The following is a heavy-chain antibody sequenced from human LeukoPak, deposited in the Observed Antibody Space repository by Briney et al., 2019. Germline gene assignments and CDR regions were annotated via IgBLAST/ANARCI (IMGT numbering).Heavy chain of an antibody. J-gene: IGHJ6*02. Sequence: TGGSLRLSCAASAFTFSNAWMSWVRQAPGEGLEWVGRIKSETDGGTTDYAAPVKGRFSISRDDSKNTLYLQMNSLKTEDTAVYYCTTESWNDLTLYGLDVWGQGTAVTVSS. CDR3: TTESWNDLTLYGLDV. D-gene: IGHD1-1*01. CDR1: AFTFSNAW. CDR2: IKSETDGGTT. V-gene: IGHV3-15*01.